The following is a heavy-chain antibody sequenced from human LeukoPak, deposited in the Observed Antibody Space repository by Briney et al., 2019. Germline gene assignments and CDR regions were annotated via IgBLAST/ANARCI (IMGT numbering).Heavy chain of an antibody. J-gene: IGHJ4*02. CDR3: ARGTVLRFLEWLPLFDY. V-gene: IGHV4-59*01. Sequence: SSETLSLTCAVYGGSFSGYYWSWIRQPPGKGLEWIGYIYYSGSTNYNPSLKSRVTISVDTSKNQFSLKLSSVTAADTAVYYCARGTVLRFLEWLPLFDYWGQGTLVTVSS. CDR2: IYYSGST. CDR1: GGSFSGYY. D-gene: IGHD3-3*01.